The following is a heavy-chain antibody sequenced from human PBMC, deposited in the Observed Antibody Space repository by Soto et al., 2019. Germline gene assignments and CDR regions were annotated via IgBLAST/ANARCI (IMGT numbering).Heavy chain of an antibody. D-gene: IGHD6-19*01. CDR2: IYYSGST. CDR3: ARRAAVAGTDSAFDI. Sequence: QVQLQESGPGLVKPSETLSLTCTVSGGSISSYYWSWIRQPPGKGLEWIGYIYYSGSTNYNPSLKSRVTISVDTSKNRFSLKLSSVTAADTAVYYCARRAAVAGTDSAFDIWGQGTMVTVSS. J-gene: IGHJ3*02. CDR1: GGSISSYY. V-gene: IGHV4-59*08.